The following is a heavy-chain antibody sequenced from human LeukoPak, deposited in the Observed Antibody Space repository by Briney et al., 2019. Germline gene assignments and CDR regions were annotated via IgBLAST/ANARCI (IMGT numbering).Heavy chain of an antibody. J-gene: IGHJ5*02. CDR3: ARSRGAYGAYCSGGSCYPNGGHWFDP. V-gene: IGHV4-39*01. D-gene: IGHD2-15*01. Sequence: PGGSLRLSCAASGFTVSTNYMAWVRQPPGKGLEWIGSIYYSGSTYYNPSLKSRVTISVDTSKNQFSLKLSSVTAADTAVYYCARSRGAYGAYCSGGSCYPNGGHWFDPWGQGTLITVSS. CDR1: GFTVSTNY. CDR2: IYYSGST.